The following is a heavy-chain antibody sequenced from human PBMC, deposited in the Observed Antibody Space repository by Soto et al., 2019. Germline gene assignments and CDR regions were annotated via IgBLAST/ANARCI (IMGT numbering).Heavy chain of an antibody. CDR2: IYPGDSDT. CDR1: GYSFTSYW. J-gene: IGHJ5*02. D-gene: IGHD3-22*01. CDR3: ARLGMGGHYDSSGYYLPQGWFDP. V-gene: IGHV5-51*01. Sequence: GESLKISCKGSGYSFTSYWIGWVRQMPGKGLEWMGFIYPGDSDTRYSPSFQGQVTISADKSISTAYLQWSSLKASDTAMYYCARLGMGGHYDSSGYYLPQGWFDPWGQGTLVTVSS.